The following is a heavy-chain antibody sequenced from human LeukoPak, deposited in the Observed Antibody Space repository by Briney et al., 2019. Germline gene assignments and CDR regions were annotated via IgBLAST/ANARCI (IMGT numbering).Heavy chain of an antibody. D-gene: IGHD3-22*01. V-gene: IGHV3-48*04. J-gene: IGHJ4*02. CDR3: ARRQGDTSGYYYYFDY. CDR2: ISSSSTI. Sequence: GGSLRLSCAASGFTFSSYSMNWVRQAPGKGLEWVSYISSSSTIYYADSVKGRFTISRDNAKNSLYLQMNSLRAEDTAVYYCARRQGDTSGYYYYFDYWGQGTLVTVSS. CDR1: GFTFSSYS.